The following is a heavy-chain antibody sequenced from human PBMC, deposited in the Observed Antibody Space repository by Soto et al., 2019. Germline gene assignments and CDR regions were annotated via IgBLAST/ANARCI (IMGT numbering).Heavy chain of an antibody. J-gene: IGHJ4*02. CDR2: ISSDGSTI. Sequence: GGSLRLSCAASGFTFSSYSMNWVRQAPGKGLEWVSYISSDGSTIDYADSVKGRFTISRDNSKNTLYLQMNTLGAEDTAVYYCARDGIGGTVFRGYLDYWGRGTVVTVSS. V-gene: IGHV3-48*01. CDR3: ARDGIGGTVFRGYLDY. D-gene: IGHD1-7*01. CDR1: GFTFSSYS.